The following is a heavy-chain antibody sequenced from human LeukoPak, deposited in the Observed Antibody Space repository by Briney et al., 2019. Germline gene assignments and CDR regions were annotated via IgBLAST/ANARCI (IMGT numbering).Heavy chain of an antibody. D-gene: IGHD3-10*01. CDR3: ARDYGSGSYYGWFDP. V-gene: IGHV4-59*01. Sequence: PSETLSLTCTVSGDSISSYYWNWIRQSPGKGLEWIGYIYYSGRIDYNPSLKSRVTISLDTPKNELSLKLTSVTAADTAVYYCARDYGSGSYYGWFDPWGRGTLVTVSS. CDR2: IYYSGRI. J-gene: IGHJ5*02. CDR1: GDSISSYY.